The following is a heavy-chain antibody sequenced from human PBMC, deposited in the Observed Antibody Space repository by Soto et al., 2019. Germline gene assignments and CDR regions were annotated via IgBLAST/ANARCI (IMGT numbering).Heavy chain of an antibody. V-gene: IGHV4-59*01. D-gene: IGHD3-3*01. J-gene: IGHJ5*02. CDR2: VHYSGST. CDR3: ARGKIVGP. Sequence: SETLSLTCTVSGGSISTYYWSWIRQPPGKGLEWVGYVHYSGSTTYNPSLKSRVIMSIDTSKNQFSLKLSSVTAADTAVYYCARGKIVGPWGQGTLVTVSS. CDR1: GGSISTYY.